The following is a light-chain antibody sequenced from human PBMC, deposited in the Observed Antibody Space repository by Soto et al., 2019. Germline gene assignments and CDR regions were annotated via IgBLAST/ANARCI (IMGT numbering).Light chain of an antibody. CDR2: WAS. CDR3: QQYYSTLALA. V-gene: IGKV4-1*01. Sequence: DIVMTQSPDSLAVSLGERATINCKSSQSLLYRSNNKNYLAWYQQKPGQPPKLLISWASTRESGVPDRFRGSGSGTDFTLTINNLQAEDVGVSYCQQYYSTLALAFGGGTKVELK. J-gene: IGKJ4*01. CDR1: QSLLYRSNNKNY.